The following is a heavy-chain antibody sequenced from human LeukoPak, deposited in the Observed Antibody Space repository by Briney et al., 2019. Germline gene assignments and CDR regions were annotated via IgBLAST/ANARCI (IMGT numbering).Heavy chain of an antibody. D-gene: IGHD3-22*01. Sequence: SETLSLTCTVSGGSISNKYWSWIRQPPGKGLEWIGYIYYSGSTNYNPSLKSRVTISVDTSKNQFSLKLSSVTAADTAVYYCASSGYYRYRAFDIWGQGTMVTVSS. V-gene: IGHV4-59*01. CDR1: GGSISNKY. J-gene: IGHJ3*02. CDR3: ASSGYYRYRAFDI. CDR2: IYYSGST.